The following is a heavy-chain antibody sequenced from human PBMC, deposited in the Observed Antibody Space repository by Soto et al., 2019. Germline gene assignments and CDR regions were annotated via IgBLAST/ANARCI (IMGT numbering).Heavy chain of an antibody. CDR2: IYYSGST. V-gene: IGHV4-39*01. D-gene: IGHD3-3*01. CDR1: GDSISSSSYY. CDR3: ARRSFWSGYYQYHYYGMDV. J-gene: IGHJ6*02. Sequence: SETLSLTCTVSGDSISSSSYYWGWIRQPPGKGLEWIGSIYYSGSTYYNPSLKSRVTISVDTSKNQFSLKLSSVTAADTAVYYCARRSFWSGYYQYHYYGMDVWGQGTTVTVS.